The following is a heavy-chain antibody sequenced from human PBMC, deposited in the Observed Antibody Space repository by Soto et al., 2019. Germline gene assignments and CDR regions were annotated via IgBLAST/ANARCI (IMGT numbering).Heavy chain of an antibody. V-gene: IGHV4-34*01. CDR3: AKSLRFVRQPEI. Sequence: PSETLSLTCAVYGGSFSNNYWTWFRQPPGKGLEWIGEISPSGTTKYIPSLKSRGTISVDTSRKQFFLKVTSVSAADPAVYYCAKSLRFVRQPEIWGTGTLVTVSS. D-gene: IGHD1-1*01. CDR2: ISPSGTT. J-gene: IGHJ4*03. CDR1: GGSFSNNY.